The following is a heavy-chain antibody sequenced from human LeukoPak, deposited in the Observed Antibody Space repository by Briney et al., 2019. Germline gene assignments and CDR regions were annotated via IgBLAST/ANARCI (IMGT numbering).Heavy chain of an antibody. D-gene: IGHD1-14*01. J-gene: IGHJ6*03. CDR1: GFTFSSYV. V-gene: IGHV4-4*08. Sequence: GSLRLSCAVSGFTFSSYVMSWVRQAPGKGLEWIGRIYTSGSTNYNPSLKSRVTISVDTSKNQFSLKLSSVTAADTAVYYCARETFNRKYGYYYYMDVWGKGTTVTISS. CDR3: ARETFNRKYGYYYYMDV. CDR2: IYTSGST.